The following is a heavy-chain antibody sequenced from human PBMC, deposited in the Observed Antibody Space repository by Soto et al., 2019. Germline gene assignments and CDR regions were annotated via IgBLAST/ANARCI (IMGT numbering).Heavy chain of an antibody. CDR3: ARDNVGYSSSTLSL. CDR2: ISAYNGNT. CDR1: GYTFTSYG. V-gene: IGHV1-18*01. Sequence: ASVKVSCKASGYTFTSYGISWVRQAPGQGLEWMGWISAYNGNTNYAQKLQGRVTMTTDTSTSTAYMELRSLRSDDTAVYYCARDNVGYSSSTLSLWGQGTMVTVSS. J-gene: IGHJ3*01. D-gene: IGHD6-6*01.